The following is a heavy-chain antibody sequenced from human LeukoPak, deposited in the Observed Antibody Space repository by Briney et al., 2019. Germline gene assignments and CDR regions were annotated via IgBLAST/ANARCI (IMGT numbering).Heavy chain of an antibody. CDR3: ATDQNDGANSGSDY. Sequence: ASVKVSCKASGYTFTNYYMHWVRQAPGQGLEWMGIINPSGGSASYVQKFRGRITMTRDMSTSTVYMELSSLRSEDTSVYYCATDQNDGANSGSDYWGQGTLVTVSS. CDR2: INPSGGSA. D-gene: IGHD4-23*01. J-gene: IGHJ4*02. CDR1: GYTFTNYY. V-gene: IGHV1-46*01.